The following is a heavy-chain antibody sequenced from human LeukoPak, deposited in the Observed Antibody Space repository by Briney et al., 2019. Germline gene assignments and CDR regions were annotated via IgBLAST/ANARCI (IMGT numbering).Heavy chain of an antibody. J-gene: IGHJ4*02. CDR1: GGSFSGYY. D-gene: IGHD5-18*01. V-gene: IGHV4-34*01. CDR2: INHSGST. CDR3: ARGRGYSYGFRY. Sequence: SETLSLTGAVYGGSFSGYYWSWIRQPPGKGLEWIGEINHSGSTNYNPSLKSRVTISVDTSKNQFSLKLSSVTAADTAVYYCARGRGYSYGFRYWGQGTLVTVSS.